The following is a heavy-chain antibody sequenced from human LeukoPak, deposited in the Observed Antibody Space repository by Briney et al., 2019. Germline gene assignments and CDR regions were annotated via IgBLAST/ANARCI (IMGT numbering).Heavy chain of an antibody. D-gene: IGHD5-18*01. CDR3: AAPHPRIQLHGYTKRLSGAFDI. Sequence: ASVKVSCKASGGTFSSYAISWVRQAPGQGLEWMGRIIPILGIANYAQKFQGRVTITADKSTSTAYMELSSLRSEDTAVYYCAAPHPRIQLHGYTKRLSGAFDIWGQGTMVTVSS. CDR1: GGTFSSYA. V-gene: IGHV1-69*04. CDR2: IIPILGIA. J-gene: IGHJ3*02.